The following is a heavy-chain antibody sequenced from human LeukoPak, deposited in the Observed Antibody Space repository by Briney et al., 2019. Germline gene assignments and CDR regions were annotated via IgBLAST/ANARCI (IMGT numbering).Heavy chain of an antibody. CDR2: IRANGGGT. CDR1: GFTFSSYA. Sequence: GGSLRLSCAASGFTFSSYAMTWVRQAPGKGLEWVSTIRANGGGTHYAESLRGRFTISRDNSKNTLYLRMTSLRADDTAVYYCARGDGMDVWGQGTTVTVSS. V-gene: IGHV3-23*01. CDR3: ARGDGMDV. J-gene: IGHJ6*02.